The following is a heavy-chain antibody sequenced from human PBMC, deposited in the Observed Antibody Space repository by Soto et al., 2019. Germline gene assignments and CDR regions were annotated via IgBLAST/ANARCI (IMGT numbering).Heavy chain of an antibody. V-gene: IGHV5-51*03. CDR3: TRDLDCGGNSEALDI. CDR1: GYSFTNYW. J-gene: IGHJ3*02. Sequence: EVQLVQSGAEVQKPGESLKISCQGSGYSFTNYWIAWVRQMPGKGLEWMGIIYPGDSRTTYSPSFRGQVTISADRAINTAYLQWSSLKASDSAMYYCTRDLDCGGNSEALDIWGQGTLVTVSS. CDR2: IYPGDSRT. D-gene: IGHD2-21*02.